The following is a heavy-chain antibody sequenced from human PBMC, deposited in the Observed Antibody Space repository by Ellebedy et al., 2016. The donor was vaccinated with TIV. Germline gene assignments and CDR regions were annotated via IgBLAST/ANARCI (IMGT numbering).Heavy chain of an antibody. V-gene: IGHV1-18*01. CDR2: ISAYNGNT. CDR3: AREGFSGVGATGESDY. Sequence: ASVKVSXXASGYTFTSYGISWVRQAPGQGLEWMGWISAYNGNTNYAQKLQGRVTMTTDTSTSTTYMELRSLRSDDTAVYYCAREGFSGVGATGESDYWGQGTLVTVSS. J-gene: IGHJ4*02. D-gene: IGHD1-26*01. CDR1: GYTFTSYG.